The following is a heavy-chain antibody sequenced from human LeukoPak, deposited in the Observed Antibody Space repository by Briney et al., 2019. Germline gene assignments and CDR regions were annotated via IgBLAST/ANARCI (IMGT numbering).Heavy chain of an antibody. Sequence: GGSLRLSCAASGFSFDEYTLHWVRQAPGKGLEWVSLISWDGGSRGYADSVRGRFTISRDNSKNSLYLQMNSLRTEDTALYYCAKDLDSSGYRFYFRHWGQGTLVTVSS. CDR2: ISWDGGSR. CDR1: GFSFDEYT. V-gene: IGHV3-43*01. J-gene: IGHJ1*01. D-gene: IGHD3-22*01. CDR3: AKDLDSSGYRFYFRH.